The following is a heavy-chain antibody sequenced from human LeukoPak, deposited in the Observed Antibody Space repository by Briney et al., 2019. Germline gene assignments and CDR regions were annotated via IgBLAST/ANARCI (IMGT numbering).Heavy chain of an antibody. J-gene: IGHJ4*02. CDR2: IIPIFGTA. D-gene: IGHD3-9*01. CDR1: GGTFSSYA. CDR3: ARVRGDWLFPSPFDY. Sequence: SVKVSCKASGGTFSSYAISWVRQAPGQGLEWMGGIIPIFGTANYAQKFQGRVTITTDESTSTAYMELSSLRSEDTAVYYCARVRGDWLFPSPFDYWGQGTLVTVSS. V-gene: IGHV1-69*05.